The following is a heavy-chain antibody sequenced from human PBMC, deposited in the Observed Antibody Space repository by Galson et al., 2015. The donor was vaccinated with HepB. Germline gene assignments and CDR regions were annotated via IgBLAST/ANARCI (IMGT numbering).Heavy chain of an antibody. Sequence: SLRLSCAASGFTFSSYSMNWVRQAPGKGLEWVSSISSSSSYIYYADSVKGRFTISRDNAKNSLYLQMNSLRAEDTAVYYCARDSSGWSGGAFDIWGQGTMVTVSS. J-gene: IGHJ3*02. CDR3: ARDSSGWSGGAFDI. CDR2: ISSSSSYI. D-gene: IGHD6-19*01. CDR1: GFTFSSYS. V-gene: IGHV3-21*01.